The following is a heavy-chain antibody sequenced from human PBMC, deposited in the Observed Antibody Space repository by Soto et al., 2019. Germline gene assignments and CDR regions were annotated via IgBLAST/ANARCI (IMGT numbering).Heavy chain of an antibody. J-gene: IGHJ3*02. Sequence: GGSLRLSCAASGFTFSSYDMHWVRQATGKGLEWVSAIGTAGDTYYPGSVKGRFTISRENAKNSLYLQMNSLRAGDTAVYYCARTRSIFGVVLDAFDIWGQGTMVTVS. CDR1: GFTFSSYD. CDR3: ARTRSIFGVVLDAFDI. V-gene: IGHV3-13*01. CDR2: IGTAGDT. D-gene: IGHD3-3*01.